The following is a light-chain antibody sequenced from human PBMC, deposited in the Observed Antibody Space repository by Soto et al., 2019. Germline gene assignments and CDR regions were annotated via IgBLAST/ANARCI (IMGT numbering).Light chain of an antibody. CDR1: QTISSNY. J-gene: IGKJ3*01. CDR3: QQYGRSPPEFT. V-gene: IGKV3-20*01. CDR2: GAS. Sequence: EIVLTQSPGTLSLSAGERATLSCRASQTISSNYLAWYQQKPGQAPRLLIFGASYKTTGIPDRISGSGSGTDLYLTISRREPEDFAVYYRQQYGRSPPEFTFGPGTKVDIK.